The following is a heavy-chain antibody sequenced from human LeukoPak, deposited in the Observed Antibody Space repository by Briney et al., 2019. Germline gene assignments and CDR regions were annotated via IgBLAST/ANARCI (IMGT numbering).Heavy chain of an antibody. J-gene: IGHJ4*02. V-gene: IGHV3-9*01. CDR1: GFTFDDYA. D-gene: IGHD5-18*01. Sequence: GGSLRLSCAASGFTFDDYAMHWVRQAPGKGLEWVSGISWNSGSIGYADSVKGRFTISRDNAKNSLYLQMNSLRAEDAALYYCALTKGYYYFDYWGQVTLVTVSS. CDR3: ALTKGYYYFDY. CDR2: ISWNSGSI.